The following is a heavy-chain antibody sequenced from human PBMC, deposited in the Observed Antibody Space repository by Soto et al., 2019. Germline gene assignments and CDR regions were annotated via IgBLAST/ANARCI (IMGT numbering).Heavy chain of an antibody. CDR2: ISSNSAYI. V-gene: IGHV3-21*01. CDR3: TRDASRDSSARGWFDP. Sequence: VGSLRLSGAASGFTFRSFTMNWVRQAPGKGLEWVSTISSNSAYIYYTDALRGRFTISRDNAKNSLHLQMNSLRAEDTAVYYCTRDASRDSSARGWFDPWGPGTLATV. D-gene: IGHD6-13*01. CDR1: GFTFRSFT. J-gene: IGHJ5*02.